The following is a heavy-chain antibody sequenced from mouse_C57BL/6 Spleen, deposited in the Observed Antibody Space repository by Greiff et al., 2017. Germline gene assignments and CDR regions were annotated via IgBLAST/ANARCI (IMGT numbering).Heavy chain of an antibody. CDR2: INYDGSST. CDR1: GFTFSDYY. CDR3: ARATVVADFDY. D-gene: IGHD1-1*01. Sequence: EVQRVESEGGLVQPGSSMKLSCTASGFTFSDYYMAWVRQVPEKGLEWVANINYDGSSTYYLDSLKSRFIIARDNAKDILYLQMSRLKYEDTASYYCARATVVADFDYWGQGTTLTVSS. V-gene: IGHV5-16*01. J-gene: IGHJ2*01.